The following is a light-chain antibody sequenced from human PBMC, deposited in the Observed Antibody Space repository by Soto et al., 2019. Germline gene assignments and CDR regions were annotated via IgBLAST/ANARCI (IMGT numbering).Light chain of an antibody. CDR3: YSFTTRSTLYV. CDR2: EVT. V-gene: IGLV2-14*01. CDR1: GIDISGYNY. J-gene: IGLJ1*01. Sequence: VLAQPASVSGSPGQSFAISCPGTGIDISGYNYVSWYQHHPGQDPKLMIHEVTHRPSGVSSRFSGSKSGNTASLTISRLQAEDDADYYCYSFTTRSTLYVFGTGTKVTVL.